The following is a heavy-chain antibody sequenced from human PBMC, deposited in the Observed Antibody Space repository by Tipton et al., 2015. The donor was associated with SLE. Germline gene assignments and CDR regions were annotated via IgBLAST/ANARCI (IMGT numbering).Heavy chain of an antibody. CDR2: IYHSGST. D-gene: IGHD6-6*01. CDR1: GGSFSGYY. V-gene: IGHV4-38-2*02. Sequence: TLSLTCAVYGGSFSGYYWGWIRQPPGKGLEWIGSIYHSGSTYYNPSLKSRVTISVDTSKNQFSLKLSSVTAADTAVYYCARELQQLVAFDIWGQGTMVTVSS. CDR3: ARELQQLVAFDI. J-gene: IGHJ3*02.